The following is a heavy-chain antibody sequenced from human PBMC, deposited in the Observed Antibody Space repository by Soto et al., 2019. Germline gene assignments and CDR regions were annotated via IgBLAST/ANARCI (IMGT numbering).Heavy chain of an antibody. Sequence: PGESQKISCKGSGYSFTSYWSGWVRQMPGKGLEWMGIIYPGDSDTRYSPSFQGQVTISADKSISTAYLQWSSLKASDTAMYYCARLPTAPHYYYGMDVWGQGTMVTVSS. CDR2: IYPGDSDT. J-gene: IGHJ6*02. CDR3: ARLPTAPHYYYGMDV. D-gene: IGHD4-17*01. CDR1: GYSFTSYW. V-gene: IGHV5-51*01.